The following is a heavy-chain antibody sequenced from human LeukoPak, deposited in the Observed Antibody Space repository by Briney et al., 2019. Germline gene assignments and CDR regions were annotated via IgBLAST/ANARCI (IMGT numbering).Heavy chain of an antibody. CDR1: GFTFSDYY. D-gene: IGHD4-11*01. Sequence: SGGSLRLSCAASGFTFSDYYMSWIRQAPGKGLEWVSYISSSGSTIYYADSVKGRFTISRDNAKNSLYLQMNSLRAEDTAVYYCARAAMTTVKGWFDPWGHGTLVTVSS. V-gene: IGHV3-11*01. CDR2: ISSSGSTI. CDR3: ARAAMTTVKGWFDP. J-gene: IGHJ5*02.